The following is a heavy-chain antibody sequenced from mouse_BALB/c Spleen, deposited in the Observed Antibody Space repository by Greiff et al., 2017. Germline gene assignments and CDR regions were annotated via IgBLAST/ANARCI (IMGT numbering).Heavy chain of an antibody. Sequence: EVKLMESGPGLVKPSQSLSLTCSVTGYSITSGYYWYWIRQFPGNKLEWMGYISYDGSNNYNPSLKNRISITRDTSKNQFFLKLNSVTTEDTATYYCARDHYDYGGFAYWGQGTLVTVSA. CDR2: ISYDGSN. J-gene: IGHJ3*01. V-gene: IGHV3-6*02. D-gene: IGHD2-4*01. CDR1: GYSITSGYY. CDR3: ARDHYDYGGFAY.